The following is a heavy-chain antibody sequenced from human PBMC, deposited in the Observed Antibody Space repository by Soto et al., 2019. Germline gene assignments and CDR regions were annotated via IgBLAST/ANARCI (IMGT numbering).Heavy chain of an antibody. CDR3: ARSVMVRGVIRLYYGMDV. J-gene: IGHJ6*02. CDR1: GGSFSGYY. Sequence: PSETLSLTCAVYGGSFSGYYWSWIRQPPGKGLEWIGEINHSGSTNYNPSLKSRVTISVDTSKNQFSLKLSSVTAADTAVYYCARSVMVRGVIRLYYGMDVWGQGTTVTVYS. CDR2: INHSGST. V-gene: IGHV4-34*01. D-gene: IGHD3-10*01.